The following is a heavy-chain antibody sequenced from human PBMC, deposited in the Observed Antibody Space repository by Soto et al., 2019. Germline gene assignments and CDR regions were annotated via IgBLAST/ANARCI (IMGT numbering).Heavy chain of an antibody. V-gene: IGHV4-59*08. D-gene: IGHD5-18*01. Sequence: SETLSITCTVSGGSICSYYWSGIRQPPGKGLEWIGSIYYSGSTNYNPSLKSRVTISVDTSKNQFSLKLSSVTAADTAVYYCTCIFSGGYGYGFHDYGMDVWGQGTTVTVSS. CDR2: IYYSGST. CDR1: GGSICSYY. CDR3: TCIFSGGYGYGFHDYGMDV. J-gene: IGHJ6*02.